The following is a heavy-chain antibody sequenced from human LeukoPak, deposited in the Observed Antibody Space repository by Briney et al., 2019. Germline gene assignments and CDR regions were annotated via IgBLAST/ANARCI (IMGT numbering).Heavy chain of an antibody. Sequence: SVKVSCKASGGTFSSYAISWVRQAPGQGLEWMGGIIPIFSTANYAQKFQGRVTMTRDMSTSTDYMELSSLRSEDTAIYYCARDNSVGDNAWWFDPWGQGTLVTVSS. V-gene: IGHV1-69*05. CDR2: IIPIFSTA. D-gene: IGHD1-26*01. CDR3: ARDNSVGDNAWWFDP. J-gene: IGHJ5*02. CDR1: GGTFSSYA.